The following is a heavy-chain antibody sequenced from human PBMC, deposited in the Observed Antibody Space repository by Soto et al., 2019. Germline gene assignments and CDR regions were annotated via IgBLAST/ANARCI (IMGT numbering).Heavy chain of an antibody. CDR3: ARGPSGDKVDY. CDR2: IYHGGTT. D-gene: IGHD7-27*01. CDR1: GGSIRSSSYY. J-gene: IGHJ4*02. Sequence: SEILFFNCPVSGGSIRSSSYYWCWIRQHPGKGLEWIGHIYHGGTTYNNPSLNSRITISVDTSKAQFSLKLSSVTASDTAVYYCARGPSGDKVDYWGQGILVTVSS. V-gene: IGHV4-39*07.